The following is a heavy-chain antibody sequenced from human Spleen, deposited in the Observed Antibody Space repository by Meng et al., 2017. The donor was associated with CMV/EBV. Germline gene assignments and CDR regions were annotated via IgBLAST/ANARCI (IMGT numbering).Heavy chain of an antibody. CDR2: IYYTGTT. Sequence: GSLRLSCTVSGGSIISSSYYWGWIRQSPGKGLEWIGSIYYTGTTYYNPSLKSRVTISVDTSKNQFSLKLSSVTAADTAVYYCATGVSDYSNYGYWGQGTLVTVSS. CDR3: ATGVSDYSNYGY. D-gene: IGHD4-11*01. CDR1: GGSIISSSYY. V-gene: IGHV4-39*07. J-gene: IGHJ4*02.